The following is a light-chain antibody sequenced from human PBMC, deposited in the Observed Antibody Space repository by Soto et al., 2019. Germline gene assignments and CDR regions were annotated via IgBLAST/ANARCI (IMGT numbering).Light chain of an antibody. Sequence: QSALTQPASVSGTPGQSITMSCTGTSSDVGGYDYVSWYQQHPGEVPKLLIYQVFSRASGVSNRFSVSKSGNTASLTISGLQADDEADYYCSSYTTSSSYVFGTGTKLTVL. CDR2: QVF. CDR3: SSYTTSSSYV. J-gene: IGLJ1*01. V-gene: IGLV2-14*01. CDR1: SSDVGGYDY.